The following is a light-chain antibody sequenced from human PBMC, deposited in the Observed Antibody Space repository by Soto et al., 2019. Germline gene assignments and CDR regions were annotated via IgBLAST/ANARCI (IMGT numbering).Light chain of an antibody. Sequence: QSALTQPASVSGSPGQSITISCTGTSSDVGGYNYVSWYQQHPGKAPKLMIYDVSNRPSGVSNRFSGSKSGNTASLTISGGQAEEEADYYCSSYTSSSTLVVFGGGTKLTVL. CDR2: DVS. V-gene: IGLV2-14*01. J-gene: IGLJ2*01. CDR1: SSDVGGYNY. CDR3: SSYTSSSTLVV.